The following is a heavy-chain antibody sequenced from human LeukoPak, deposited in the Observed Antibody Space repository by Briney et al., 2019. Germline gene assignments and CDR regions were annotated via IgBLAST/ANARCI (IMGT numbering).Heavy chain of an antibody. V-gene: IGHV1-69*05. Sequence: SVKVSCKASGGTFSSYAISWVRQASGQGLEWMGRIIPIFGTANYAQKFQGRVTITTDESTSTAYMELSSLRSEDTAVYYCARAPCSGGSCYSLEFDYWGQGTLVTVSS. D-gene: IGHD2-15*01. J-gene: IGHJ4*02. CDR2: IIPIFGTA. CDR1: GGTFSSYA. CDR3: ARAPCSGGSCYSLEFDY.